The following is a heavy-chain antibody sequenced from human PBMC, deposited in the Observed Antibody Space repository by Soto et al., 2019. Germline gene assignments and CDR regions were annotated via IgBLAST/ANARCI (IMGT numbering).Heavy chain of an antibody. CDR2: IYYSGST. CDR3: ARPVLWLDPYFDY. D-gene: IGHD3-10*01. Sequence: SETLSHICTVSGGSISSSSYYWGWIRQPPGKGLEWIGSIYYSGSTYYNPSLKSRVTISVDTSKNQFSLKLSSVAAADTAVYYCARPVLWLDPYFDYWGQGTLVTVSS. V-gene: IGHV4-39*01. CDR1: GGSISSSSYY. J-gene: IGHJ4*02.